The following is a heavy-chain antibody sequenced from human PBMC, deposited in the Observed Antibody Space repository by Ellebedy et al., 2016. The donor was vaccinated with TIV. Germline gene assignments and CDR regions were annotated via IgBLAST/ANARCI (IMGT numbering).Heavy chain of an antibody. CDR1: GGTFSSYA. J-gene: IGHJ6*02. D-gene: IGHD3-16*01. V-gene: IGHV1-69*13. Sequence: AASVKVSCKASGGTFSSYAISWVRQAPGQGLEWMGGIIPIFGTAHYAQKFQGRVTITADESTSTAYMELSSLRSEDTAVYYCASPLAPTGPHGGDYYYGMDVWGQGTTVTVSS. CDR2: IIPIFGTA. CDR3: ASPLAPTGPHGGDYYYGMDV.